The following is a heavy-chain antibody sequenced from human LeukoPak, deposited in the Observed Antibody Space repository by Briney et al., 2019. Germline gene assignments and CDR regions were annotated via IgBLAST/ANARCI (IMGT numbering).Heavy chain of an antibody. CDR2: ISSSGSTI. Sequence: GGSLRLSCAASGFTFSDYYMSWIRQAPGKGLEWVSYISSSGSTIYYADSVKGRFTISRDNAKNSLYLRMNSLRAEDTAVYYCARVAATDHHDAFDIWGQGTMVTVSS. D-gene: IGHD2-15*01. CDR3: ARVAATDHHDAFDI. V-gene: IGHV3-11*01. J-gene: IGHJ3*02. CDR1: GFTFSDYY.